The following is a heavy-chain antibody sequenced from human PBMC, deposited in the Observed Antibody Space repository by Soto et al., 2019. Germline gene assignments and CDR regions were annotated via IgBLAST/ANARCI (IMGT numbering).Heavy chain of an antibody. D-gene: IGHD1-26*01. J-gene: IGHJ6*02. CDR2: ISYDGSNK. V-gene: IGHV3-30*18. CDR3: AKDKGIVGATTDDYYYGMDV. CDR1: GFTFSSYA. Sequence: GGSLRLSCAASGFTFSSYAMSWVRQAPGKGLGWVAVISYDGSNKYYADSVKGRFTISRDNSKNTLYLQMNSLRAEDTAVYYCAKDKGIVGATTDDYYYGMDVWGQGTTVTVSS.